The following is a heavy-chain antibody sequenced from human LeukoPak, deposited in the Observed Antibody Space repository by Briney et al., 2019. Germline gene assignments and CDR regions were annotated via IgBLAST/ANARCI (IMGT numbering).Heavy chain of an antibody. J-gene: IGHJ4*02. D-gene: IGHD1-26*01. V-gene: IGHV3-66*01. Sequence: GGSLRLPCAASGFTVSSNYMGWVRQAPGKGLEWVSVIYSDGSTYYADSVKGRFTISRDNSKNTLFLQMNSLRAEDTAVYYCARDPKGATPIDYWGQGTLVTVSS. CDR3: ARDPKGATPIDY. CDR1: GFTVSSNY. CDR2: IYSDGST.